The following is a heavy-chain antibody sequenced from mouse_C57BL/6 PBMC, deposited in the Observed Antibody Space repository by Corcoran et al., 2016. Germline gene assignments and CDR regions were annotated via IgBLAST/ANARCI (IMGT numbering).Heavy chain of an antibody. J-gene: IGHJ1*03. CDR2: IWWDDDK. V-gene: IGHV8-8*01. Sequence: QVTLKESGPGILQPSQTLSLTCSFSGFSLSTFGMGVGWIRQPSGKGLEWLAHIWWDDDKYYNPALKSRLTISKDTSKNQVFLKIANVDTADTATYYCARPFYGNYGGYFDVWGTGTTVTVSS. CDR3: ARPFYGNYGGYFDV. D-gene: IGHD2-10*01. CDR1: GFSLSTFGMG.